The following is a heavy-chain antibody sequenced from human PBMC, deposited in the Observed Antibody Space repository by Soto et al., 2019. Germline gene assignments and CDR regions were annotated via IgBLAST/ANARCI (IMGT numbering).Heavy chain of an antibody. V-gene: IGHV3-23*01. CDR2: ISGSGSNT. CDR1: GFTFRIYA. D-gene: IGHD3-10*01. CDR3: ARDRITMVRRTQYYYYYGMDV. J-gene: IGHJ6*02. Sequence: PGGSLRLSCAASGFTFRIYAMGWVRQAPGKGLEWVSDISGSGSNTYATDSVKGRFTISRDNSKNTLYLQMNSLRAEDTAVYYCARDRITMVRRTQYYYYYGMDVWGQGTTVTVSS.